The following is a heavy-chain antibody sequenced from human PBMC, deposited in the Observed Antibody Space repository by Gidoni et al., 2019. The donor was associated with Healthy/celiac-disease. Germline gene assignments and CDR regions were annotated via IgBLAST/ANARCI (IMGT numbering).Heavy chain of an antibody. CDR1: GGTFSSYA. CDR2: IIPIFGTA. CDR3: ARSEDSSGFHFDY. Sequence: QVQLVQSGAEVQKHGSSVKVSCQASGGTFSSYAISWVRQAPGQGLEWMGGIIPIFGTANYAQKFQGRVTITADESTSTAYMELSSLRSEDTAVYYCARSEDSSGFHFDYWGQGTLVTVSS. D-gene: IGHD6-19*01. V-gene: IGHV1-69*01. J-gene: IGHJ4*02.